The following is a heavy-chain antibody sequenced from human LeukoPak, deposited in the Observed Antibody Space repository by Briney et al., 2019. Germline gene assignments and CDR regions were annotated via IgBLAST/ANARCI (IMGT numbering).Heavy chain of an antibody. Sequence: PSETLSLTCAVSGGSISSGGYSWSWIRQPPGKGLEWIGYIYHSGSTYYNPSLKSRVTISVDTSKNQFSLKLSSVTAADTAVYYCASRVSLEAFDIWGQGTMVTVSS. V-gene: IGHV4-30-2*05. CDR3: ASRVSLEAFDI. J-gene: IGHJ3*02. CDR1: GGSISSGGYS. D-gene: IGHD3-3*01. CDR2: IYHSGST.